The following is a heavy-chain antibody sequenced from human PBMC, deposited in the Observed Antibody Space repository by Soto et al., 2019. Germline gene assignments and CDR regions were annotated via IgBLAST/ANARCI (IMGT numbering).Heavy chain of an antibody. Sequence: GASVKVSCKASGYTFTGYYMHWVRQAPGQGLEWMGWINPNSGGTNYAQKFQGWVTMTRDTSISTAYMELSRLRSDDTAVYYCAREYCSSTSCYNDGRYYYYGMDVWAKGPWSPSP. J-gene: IGHJ6*02. CDR3: AREYCSSTSCYNDGRYYYYGMDV. CDR2: INPNSGGT. CDR1: GYTFTGYY. D-gene: IGHD2-2*02. V-gene: IGHV1-2*04.